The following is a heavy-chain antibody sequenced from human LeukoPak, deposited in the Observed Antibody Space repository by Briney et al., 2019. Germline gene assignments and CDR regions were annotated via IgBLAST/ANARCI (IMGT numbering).Heavy chain of an antibody. V-gene: IGHV4-59*01. CDR3: ARDRRLDF. CDR1: GASISSYY. CDR2: IHYSGST. J-gene: IGHJ4*02. D-gene: IGHD6-19*01. Sequence: SETLSLTCTVSGASISSYYWSWIRQPPGKGLEWIGYIHYSGSTNYNPSLKSRVTMSVDTSKNQFSLSLTSVTAADTAVYYCARDRRLDFWGQGTLVTVSS.